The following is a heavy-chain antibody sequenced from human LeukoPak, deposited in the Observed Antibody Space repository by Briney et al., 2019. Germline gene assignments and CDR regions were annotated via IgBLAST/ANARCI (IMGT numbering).Heavy chain of an antibody. CDR2: INPSGGST. J-gene: IGHJ4*02. Sequence: GASVKVSCKASGYTFTSYYMHWVRQAPGQGLEWMGIINPSGGSTSYAQKFQGRVTMTTDTSTSTAYMELRSLRSDDTAVYYCARERQNKDFWSGGDYWGQGTLVTVSS. V-gene: IGHV1-46*01. CDR1: GYTFTSYY. CDR3: ARERQNKDFWSGGDY. D-gene: IGHD3-3*01.